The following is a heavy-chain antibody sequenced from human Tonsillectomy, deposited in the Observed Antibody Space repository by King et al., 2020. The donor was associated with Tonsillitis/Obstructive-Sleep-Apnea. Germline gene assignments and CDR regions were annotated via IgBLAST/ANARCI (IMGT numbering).Heavy chain of an antibody. D-gene: IGHD2-2*01. CDR1: GFTFSSYA. J-gene: IGHJ3*02. CDR2: ISGSGGST. Sequence: VQLVESGGGLVQPGGSLRLSCAASGFTFSSYAMSWVRQAPGKGLEWVSAISGSGGSTYYADSVKGRFTISRDNSKNTLYLQMNSLRAEDTAVYYCAKDRRQSTSCQGGCGAFDIWGQGTMVTVSS. V-gene: IGHV3-23*04. CDR3: AKDRRQSTSCQGGCGAFDI.